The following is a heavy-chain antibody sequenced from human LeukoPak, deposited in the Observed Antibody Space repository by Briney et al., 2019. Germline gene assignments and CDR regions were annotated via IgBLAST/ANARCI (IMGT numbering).Heavy chain of an antibody. Sequence: GRSLRLSCAASGFTFSSYGMHWVRQAPGKGLEWVAVIWYDGSNKYYADSGKGRFTISRDNSKNTLYLQMNSLRAEDTAVYYCARYYDFWSGYNPLYYYYGMDVWGQGTTVTVSS. CDR3: ARYYDFWSGYNPLYYYYGMDV. CDR1: GFTFSSYG. V-gene: IGHV3-33*01. D-gene: IGHD3-3*01. J-gene: IGHJ6*02. CDR2: IWYDGSNK.